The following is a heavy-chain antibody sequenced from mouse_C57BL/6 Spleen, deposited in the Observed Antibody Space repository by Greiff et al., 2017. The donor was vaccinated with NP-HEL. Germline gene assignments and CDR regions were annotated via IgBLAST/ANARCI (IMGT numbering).Heavy chain of an antibody. D-gene: IGHD2-13*01. V-gene: IGHV2-2*01. J-gene: IGHJ1*03. CDR1: GFSLTSYG. CDR2: IWSGGST. CDR3: ARGLRYFDV. Sequence: QVQLKESGPGLVQPSQSLSITCTVSGFSLTSYGVQWVRQSPGKGLEWLGVIWSGGSTDYNAAFISRLSISKDNSKSQVFFKMNSLQADDTAIYYCARGLRYFDVWGTGTTVTVSS.